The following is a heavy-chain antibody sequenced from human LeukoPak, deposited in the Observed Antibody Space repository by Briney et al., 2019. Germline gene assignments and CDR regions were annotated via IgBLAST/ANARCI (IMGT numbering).Heavy chain of an antibody. D-gene: IGHD1-1*01. CDR2: INPNSGGT. Sequence: ASVKVSCKASGYTFTGYYMHWVRQAPGQGLEWMGWINPNSGGTNYAQKFQGRVTMTRDTSISTAYLELSRLTSDDTAVYYCARNEGLGPYYYYYTLDVWGQGTTVTVSS. J-gene: IGHJ6*02. V-gene: IGHV1-2*02. CDR1: GYTFTGYY. CDR3: ARNEGLGPYYYYYTLDV.